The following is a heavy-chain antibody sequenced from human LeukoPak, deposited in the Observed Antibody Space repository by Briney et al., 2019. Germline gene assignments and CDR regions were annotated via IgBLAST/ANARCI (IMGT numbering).Heavy chain of an antibody. CDR3: ARDGRPVGPPRYCSGGSCYSVYYGMDV. J-gene: IGHJ6*02. D-gene: IGHD2-15*01. CDR2: IYTSGST. V-gene: IGHV4-4*07. Sequence: PSETLSLTCTVSGVSISSYYWSWIRQPAGKGLEWIRRIYTSGSTNYSPSLKSRVTMSVDTSKNQFSLKLSSVTAADTAVYYCARDGRPVGPPRYCSGGSCYSVYYGMDVWGQGTTVTVSS. CDR1: GVSISSYY.